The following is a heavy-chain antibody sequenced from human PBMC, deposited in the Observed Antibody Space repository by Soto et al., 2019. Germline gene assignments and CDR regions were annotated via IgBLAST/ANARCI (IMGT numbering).Heavy chain of an antibody. CDR2: VYHSGST. Sequence: PSETLSLTCAVSGGSISSSNWWSWVRQPPGKGLEWIGEVYHSGSTNYNPSLKSRVTISVDKSKNQFSLKLSSVTAADTAVYYCARKSVYYDILTGSYYYYGMDVWGQGTTVTVSS. CDR3: ARKSVYYDILTGSYYYYGMDV. D-gene: IGHD3-9*01. CDR1: GGSISSSNW. V-gene: IGHV4-4*02. J-gene: IGHJ6*02.